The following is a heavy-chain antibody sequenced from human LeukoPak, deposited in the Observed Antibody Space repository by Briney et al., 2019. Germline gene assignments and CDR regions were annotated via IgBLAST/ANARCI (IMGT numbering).Heavy chain of an antibody. CDR2: MKLDGSEE. D-gene: IGHD2-15*01. CDR3: ARWARYCSSGSCYSWFDP. CDR1: GFTFRSYW. V-gene: IGHV3-7*01. J-gene: IGHJ5*02. Sequence: GGSLRLSCAASGFTFRSYWMSWVRQAPGKGLECVANMKLDGSEEYYVDSVKGRFTISSDNAKNSLYLQMNSLRVDDTAVYYCARWARYCSSGSCYSWFDPWGQGTLDTVSS.